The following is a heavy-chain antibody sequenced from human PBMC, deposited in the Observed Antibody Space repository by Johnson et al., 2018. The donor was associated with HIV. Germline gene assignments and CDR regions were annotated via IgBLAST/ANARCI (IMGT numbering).Heavy chain of an antibody. CDR1: GFTFRSYG. CDR2: IRYDGSDK. D-gene: IGHD3-10*01. Sequence: QVQLVESGGGVVQPGGSLRLSCAASGFTFRSYGMHWVRQAPGKGLEWVAFIRYDGSDKYYADSVKGRFTISRDNSKNTLYLQMNSLRAEDTAVYYCAKRDQLGRACYVNAFDIWGQGTMVTVSS. J-gene: IGHJ3*02. CDR3: AKRDQLGRACYVNAFDI. V-gene: IGHV3-30*02.